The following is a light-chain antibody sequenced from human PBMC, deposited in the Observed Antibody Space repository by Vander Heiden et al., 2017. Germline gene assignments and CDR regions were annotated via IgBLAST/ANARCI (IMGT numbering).Light chain of an antibody. Sequence: DIQMTQSPSTLSASVGDRVTITCRASQSISSWLAWYQQKPGKAPKLLIYDASSLESGVPSRFSGSGYGTEFTLTISSLQPDDFATYYCQQYNSYSPNTFGHGTKVDIK. V-gene: IGKV1-5*01. CDR3: QQYNSYSPNT. J-gene: IGKJ3*01. CDR1: QSISSW. CDR2: DAS.